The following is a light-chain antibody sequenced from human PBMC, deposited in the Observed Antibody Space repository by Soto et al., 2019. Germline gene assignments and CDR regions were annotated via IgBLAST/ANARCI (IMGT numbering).Light chain of an antibody. V-gene: IGKV3-11*01. CDR2: DAS. CDR1: QSVNSY. Sequence: EIVLTQSPATLSLSPGERATLSCRASQSVNSYLAWYQQKPGQAPRLVIYDASHRATGIPDRFSGSGSGTDFTLTISSLESEDFAVYYCQQSNSWPATFGPGTKVDIK. CDR3: QQSNSWPAT. J-gene: IGKJ3*01.